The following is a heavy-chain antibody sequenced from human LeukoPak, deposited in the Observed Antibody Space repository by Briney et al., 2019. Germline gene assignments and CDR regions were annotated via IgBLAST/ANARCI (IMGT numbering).Heavy chain of an antibody. CDR1: GGSISSSSYY. J-gene: IGHJ4*02. D-gene: IGHD2-21*01. Sequence: PSETLSLTCTVSGGSISSSSYYWGWIRQPPGKGLEWIGSIYYSGSTYYNPSLKSRVTISVDTSKNQFSLKLSSVTAADTAVYYCARDMVVVSAASGFDYWGQGTLVTVSS. CDR2: IYYSGST. V-gene: IGHV4-39*07. CDR3: ARDMVVVSAASGFDY.